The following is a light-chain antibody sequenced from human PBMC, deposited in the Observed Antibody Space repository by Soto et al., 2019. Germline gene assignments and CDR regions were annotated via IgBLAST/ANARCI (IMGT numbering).Light chain of an antibody. CDR1: QSLLHSNGYNY. V-gene: IGKV2-28*01. CDR2: LGS. CDR3: MQALQTQRT. J-gene: IGKJ1*01. Sequence: DIVMTQSPLSLPVTPGEPASISCRSSQSLLHSNGYNYLDWYLQKPGQSPQLLIYLGSNRASGVPDRFSRSGSGTDFTLKISRVEAEDVGVYYCMQALQTQRTFGQGTKVEIK.